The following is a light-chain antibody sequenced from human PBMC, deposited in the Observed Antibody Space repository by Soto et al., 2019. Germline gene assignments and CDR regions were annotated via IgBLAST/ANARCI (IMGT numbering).Light chain of an antibody. J-gene: IGKJ4*01. V-gene: IGKV2-30*02. Sequence: DAVMTQSPLSLAVTLGQSASISCRSSHSLVHPVEGKVYLNWLHHRPGQSPRRLIYLVSERNSAVPDRCIASGSDNHFTLTINTVEADDGGDYYFMRGTYMPLTFGGATKVDIK. CDR1: HSLVHPVEGKVY. CDR3: MRGTYMPLT. CDR2: LVS.